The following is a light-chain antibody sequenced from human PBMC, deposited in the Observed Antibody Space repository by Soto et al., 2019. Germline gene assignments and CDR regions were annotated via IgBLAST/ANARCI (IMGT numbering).Light chain of an antibody. V-gene: IGLV2-23*02. Sequence: QSVLTQPASVSGSRGQPITISCTGTSNNVGSYNFVSWYRQYPGKAPELIIYGVSQRPSTFFNRFSGSKSGNTASLTISGLQSDDEADYYCCSYAGNNALVFGGGTKVTVL. CDR3: CSYAGNNALV. J-gene: IGLJ3*02. CDR1: SNNVGSYNF. CDR2: GVS.